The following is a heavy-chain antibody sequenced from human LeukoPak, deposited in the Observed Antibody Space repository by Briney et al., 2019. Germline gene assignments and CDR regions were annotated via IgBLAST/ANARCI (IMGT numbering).Heavy chain of an antibody. V-gene: IGHV3-7*01. CDR2: IKEDGDEK. Sequence: PGGSLRLSCAASGFIFSDYWMSWVRQAPGKGLERVAHIKEDGDEKNYVDSVKGRFTIARDNAQNSLYLQMNSLRAEDTAVYYCARGGSGGTFDYWAQGTLVTVSS. CDR3: ARGGSGGTFDY. CDR1: GFIFSDYW. D-gene: IGHD2-15*01. J-gene: IGHJ4*02.